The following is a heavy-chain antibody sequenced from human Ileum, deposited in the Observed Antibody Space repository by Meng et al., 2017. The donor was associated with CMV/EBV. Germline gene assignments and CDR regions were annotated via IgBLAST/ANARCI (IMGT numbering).Heavy chain of an antibody. Sequence: GESLKISCAASGFTFKTYAMHWVRQAHGKGLEWVAVISYDGSRTYYADSLKGRFTISRDNFENTLSLQMNSLSPEDAAVYYCARGGNWRPAEWSYEHYAMDVWGQGTTVTISS. J-gene: IGHJ6*02. CDR2: ISYDGSRT. V-gene: IGHV3-30*01. D-gene: IGHD3-3*01. CDR1: GFTFKTYA. CDR3: ARGGNWRPAEWSYEHYAMDV.